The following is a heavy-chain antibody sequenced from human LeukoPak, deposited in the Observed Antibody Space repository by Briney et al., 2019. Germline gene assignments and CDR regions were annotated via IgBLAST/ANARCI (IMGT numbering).Heavy chain of an antibody. J-gene: IGHJ4*02. CDR1: GFTFSSYA. CDR3: AASNYWYPVDY. CDR2: ITSSGDTT. Sequence: GGSLRLSCAASGFTFSSYAMHWVRQAPGKGLEWVSSITSSGDTTYYTDSVRGRFTISRDNSKNTLYLQMHSLRAEDTALYYCAASNYWYPVDYWGQGTLVTVSS. D-gene: IGHD4-11*01. V-gene: IGHV3-23*01.